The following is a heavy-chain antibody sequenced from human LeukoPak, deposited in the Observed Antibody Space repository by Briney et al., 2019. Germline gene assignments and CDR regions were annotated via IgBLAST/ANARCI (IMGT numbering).Heavy chain of an antibody. J-gene: IGHJ4*02. CDR3: ARDGYSSDFDY. CDR2: TYYRSQWYS. D-gene: IGHD6-19*01. Sequence: SQTLSLTCAISGESVSRNDAAWSWIRQSPSRGLEWLGRTYYRSQWYSEYAVSVKSRISINADTSKNQISLQLNSVTPEDTAVYYCARDGYSSDFDYWGQGTLVTVSS. CDR1: GESVSRNDAA. V-gene: IGHV6-1*01.